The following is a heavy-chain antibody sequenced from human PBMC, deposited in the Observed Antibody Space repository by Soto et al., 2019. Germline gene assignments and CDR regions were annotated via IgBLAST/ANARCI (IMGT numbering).Heavy chain of an antibody. CDR1: GFTLSTFA. Sequence: PGGSLRLSCAASGFTLSTFATHWVRQAPGKGLEWVAVISEDGSKKYYADSVKGRFTISRDNSKNTLHLQVNSLRVEDTAVYFSARVRLLTLTDQYYGMDVWGQGTTVTVSS. V-gene: IGHV3-30-3*01. CDR3: ARVRLLTLTDQYYGMDV. D-gene: IGHD4-17*01. J-gene: IGHJ6*02. CDR2: ISEDGSKK.